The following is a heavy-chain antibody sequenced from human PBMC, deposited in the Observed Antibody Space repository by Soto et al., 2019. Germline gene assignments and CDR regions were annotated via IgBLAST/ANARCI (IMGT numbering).Heavy chain of an antibody. CDR1: GASVAGGSYY. Sequence: QVQLRESGPGLVKPSQTLSLTCSVSGASVAGGSYYWSWVRQPPGKGLEWIGYIPYRGRPFYNPSLTSRVTISADTSKNQLSLQLSSVTAADTAVYCCARDTYSGYDFGLWGQGTLVTVSS. V-gene: IGHV4-30-4*01. CDR2: IPYRGRP. J-gene: IGHJ5*02. CDR3: ARDTYSGYDFGL. D-gene: IGHD5-12*01.